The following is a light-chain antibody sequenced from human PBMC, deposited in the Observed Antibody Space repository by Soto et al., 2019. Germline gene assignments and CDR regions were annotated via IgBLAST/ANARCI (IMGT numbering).Light chain of an antibody. V-gene: IGKV3-20*01. J-gene: IGKJ3*01. Sequence: EIVLTQSPGTLSLSPGERATLSCRASQSVSSSYLAWYQQKPGQAPRLLIYGASSRATGIPDRFSGSGSGTDFTLTISRVEPEDFAVYYCQQYGYSLFTFGPGTKVDMK. CDR2: GAS. CDR1: QSVSSSY. CDR3: QQYGYSLFT.